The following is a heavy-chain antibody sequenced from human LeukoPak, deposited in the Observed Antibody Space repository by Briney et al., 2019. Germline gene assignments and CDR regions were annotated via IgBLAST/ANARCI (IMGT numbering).Heavy chain of an antibody. D-gene: IGHD6-6*01. CDR1: GGSISGYY. CDR2: IHYSGST. V-gene: IGHV4-59*01. J-gene: IGHJ5*02. Sequence: AETLSLTCSVSGGSISGYYWSWIRQPPGKGLEWIGYIHYSGSTNYNPSLKSRVTMSVDTSKNQFSLKLRSVTAADTAVYYCTRGVHPSPWAQGTRVTVSS. CDR3: TRGVHPSP.